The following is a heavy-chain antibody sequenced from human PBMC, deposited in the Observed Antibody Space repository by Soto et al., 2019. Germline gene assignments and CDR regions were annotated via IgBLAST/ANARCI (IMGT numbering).Heavy chain of an antibody. CDR2: IHYSGST. Sequence: SETLSLTCTVPGGSVNIRTYYWSWIRQPPGKGLEWIGFIHYSGSTNYNPSLKSRVTMSVDTSKNQFSLKLTSVNAADTAVYYCTRGGDAYKNGHWGQGTLVTVSS. D-gene: IGHD2-21*01. CDR3: TRGGDAYKNGH. J-gene: IGHJ4*02. V-gene: IGHV4-61*01. CDR1: GGSVNIRTYY.